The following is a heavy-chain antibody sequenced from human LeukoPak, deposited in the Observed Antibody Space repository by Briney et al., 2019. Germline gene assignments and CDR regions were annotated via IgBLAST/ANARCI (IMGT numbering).Heavy chain of an antibody. Sequence: GGSLRLSCAASGFTFSSCAMSWVRQAPRKGLEWVSAIVGSGSSTYYADSVKGRFTISRDNSKNTLYLQMNSLRAEDTAVYYCAKDRVRFSSRVDAFDIWGRGTMVTVSS. V-gene: IGHV3-23*01. J-gene: IGHJ3*02. CDR3: AKDRVRFSSRVDAFDI. CDR1: GFTFSSCA. CDR2: IVGSGSST. D-gene: IGHD6-13*01.